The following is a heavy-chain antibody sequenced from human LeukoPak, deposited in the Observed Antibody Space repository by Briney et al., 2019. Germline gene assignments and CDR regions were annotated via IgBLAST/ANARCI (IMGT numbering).Heavy chain of an antibody. CDR1: GLTFSNSW. D-gene: IGHD3-10*01. CDR3: ARVSGLGMNEYYQH. J-gene: IGHJ1*01. CDR2: INNEGTTI. Sequence: SGGSLRLSCEASGLTFSNSWMQWVRQAPGKGLVWVSRINNEGTTISYADSVKGRFTISRDNAKNTLYLQMNSLRAEDTAVYYCARVSGLGMNEYYQHWGQGTLVTVAS. V-gene: IGHV3-74*01.